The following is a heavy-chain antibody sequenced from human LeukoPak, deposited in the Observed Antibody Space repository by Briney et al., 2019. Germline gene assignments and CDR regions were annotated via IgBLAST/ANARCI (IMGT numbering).Heavy chain of an antibody. Sequence: PGGSLRLSCAASGFVFRRYCIHWVPQAPGKGLEGVAFIRHDGCNKYYADSVQGRFTIPRDNSKNTMYLQMNSLRAEDTAVYYCAKEYEIFGMVNLDYWGQGTLVTVSS. J-gene: IGHJ4*02. V-gene: IGHV3-30*02. D-gene: IGHD3-3*01. CDR1: GFVFRRYC. CDR2: IRHDGCNK. CDR3: AKEYEIFGMVNLDY.